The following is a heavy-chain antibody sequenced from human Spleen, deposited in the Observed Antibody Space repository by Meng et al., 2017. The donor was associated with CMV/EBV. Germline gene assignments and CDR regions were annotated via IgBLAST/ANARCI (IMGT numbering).Heavy chain of an antibody. CDR1: GGSFSGYY. CDR3: ARGYHGPGIAVAGANLDW. Sequence: SETLSLTCAVYGGSFSGYYWSRIRQPPGKGLEWIGEINHSGSTNYNPSLKSRVTISVDTSKNQFSLKLRSVTAADTAVYYCARGYHGPGIAVAGANLDWWGQGTLVTVSS. CDR2: INHSGST. J-gene: IGHJ4*02. D-gene: IGHD6-19*01. V-gene: IGHV4-34*01.